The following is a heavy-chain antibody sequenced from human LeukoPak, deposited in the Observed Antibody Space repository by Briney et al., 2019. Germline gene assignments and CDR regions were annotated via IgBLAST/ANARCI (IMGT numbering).Heavy chain of an antibody. CDR1: GYTFTGYY. J-gene: IGHJ4*02. Sequence: GASVKVSCKASGYTFTGYYMHWVRQAPGQGLEWMGWINPNSGGTNYAQKFQGRVTMTRDTSISTAYMELSRLRSDDTAVYYCARGGGIPTYYDYVWGSYRKVDYWGQGTLVTVSS. CDR3: ARGGGIPTYYDYVWGSYRKVDY. CDR2: INPNSGGT. V-gene: IGHV1-2*02. D-gene: IGHD3-16*02.